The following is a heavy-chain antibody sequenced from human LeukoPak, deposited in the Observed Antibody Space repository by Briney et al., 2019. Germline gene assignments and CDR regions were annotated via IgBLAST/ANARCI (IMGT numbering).Heavy chain of an antibody. CDR3: AADSRKKLDY. D-gene: IGHD6-13*01. V-gene: IGHV4-39*07. J-gene: IGHJ4*02. CDR1: GGSISSSSHY. Sequence: PSETLSLTCTVSGGSISSSSHYWDWIRQPPGKGLEWIGEINHSGSTNYNPSLKSRVTISVDTSKNQFSLKLSSVTAADTAVYYCAADSRKKLDYWGQGTLVTVSS. CDR2: INHSGST.